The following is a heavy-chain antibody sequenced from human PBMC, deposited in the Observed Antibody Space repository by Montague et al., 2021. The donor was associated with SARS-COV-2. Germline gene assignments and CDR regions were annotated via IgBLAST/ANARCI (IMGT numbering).Heavy chain of an antibody. Sequence: SETLSLTCSVSGASISSSDYYWGWIRQPPGKGLEWIGEINHSGSTNYNPSLKSRVTISVDTSKNQFSLKLSSVTAADTAVYYCASLTLGYCSSTSCYSDWFDPWGQGTLVTVSS. D-gene: IGHD2-2*02. CDR2: INHSGST. V-gene: IGHV4-39*07. J-gene: IGHJ5*02. CDR3: ASLTLGYCSSTSCYSDWFDP. CDR1: GASISSSDYY.